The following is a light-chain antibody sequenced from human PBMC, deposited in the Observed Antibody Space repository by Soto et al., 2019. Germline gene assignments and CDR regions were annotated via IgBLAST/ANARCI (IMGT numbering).Light chain of an antibody. J-gene: IGKJ4*01. Sequence: DIQMTQSPSSLSASVGDRVTITCRASQVINNYIAWFQQRPGKDPKSLIYAASNLQSGVSSKFSGSGYGTDFSLPITSLQPEDSATYYCQQYTTYPVTFGGGTKVEI. CDR3: QQYTTYPVT. CDR1: QVINNY. CDR2: AAS. V-gene: IGKV1-16*02.